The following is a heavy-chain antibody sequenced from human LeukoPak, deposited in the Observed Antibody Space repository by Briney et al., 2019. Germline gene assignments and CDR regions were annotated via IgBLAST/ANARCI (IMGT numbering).Heavy chain of an antibody. V-gene: IGHV1-8*01. Sequence: ASVKVTCKASGYTFTSYDINWVRQATGQGLEWMGWMNPNSGNTGYTQKFQGRVTMTRNTSISTAYMELSSLRSEDTAVYYCARGRGYTYGYDCFDPWGQGTLVTVSS. J-gene: IGHJ5*02. CDR2: MNPNSGNT. CDR1: GYTFTSYD. CDR3: ARGRGYTYGYDCFDP. D-gene: IGHD5-18*01.